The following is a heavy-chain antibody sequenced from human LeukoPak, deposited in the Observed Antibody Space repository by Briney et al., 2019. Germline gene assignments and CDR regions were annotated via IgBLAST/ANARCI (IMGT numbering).Heavy chain of an antibody. D-gene: IGHD5-18*01. Sequence: SETLSLTCAVYGGSFSGYYWSWTRQPPGKGLEWIGEINHSGSTNYNPSLKSRVTISVDTSKNQFSLKLSSVTAADTAVYYCARGLYSYGYWGQGTLVTVSS. CDR3: ARGLYSYGY. CDR1: GGSFSGYY. V-gene: IGHV4-34*01. CDR2: INHSGST. J-gene: IGHJ4*02.